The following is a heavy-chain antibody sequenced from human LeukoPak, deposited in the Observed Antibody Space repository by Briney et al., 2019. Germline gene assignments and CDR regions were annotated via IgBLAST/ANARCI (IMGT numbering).Heavy chain of an antibody. CDR2: ISGSGGST. CDR3: ARDYYGSGRGPIDY. J-gene: IGHJ4*02. CDR1: GFTFSSHA. V-gene: IGHV3-23*01. D-gene: IGHD3-10*01. Sequence: PGGSLRLSCAASGFTFSSHAMSWVRQAPGKGLEWVSAISGSGGSTFYADSVKGRFTISRDISKNTLYLQMNSLRAEDTAVYYCARDYYGSGRGPIDYWGQGALVTVSS.